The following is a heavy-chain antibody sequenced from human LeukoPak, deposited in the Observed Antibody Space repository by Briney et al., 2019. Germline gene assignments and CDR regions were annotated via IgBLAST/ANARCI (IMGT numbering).Heavy chain of an antibody. D-gene: IGHD2-8*02. CDR3: ARVPWCGDYCPNWFDP. J-gene: IGHJ5*02. V-gene: IGHV1-2*02. CDR1: GYTFTNYY. CDR2: LNPNSGGT. Sequence: ASVKVSCKTSGYTFTNYYVHWVRQAPGQGLEWMGWLNPNSGGTKYAQKFQGRVTMTRDTSISTAYMEVSSLRFDDTAVYYCARVPWCGDYCPNWFDPWGQGTLVTVSS.